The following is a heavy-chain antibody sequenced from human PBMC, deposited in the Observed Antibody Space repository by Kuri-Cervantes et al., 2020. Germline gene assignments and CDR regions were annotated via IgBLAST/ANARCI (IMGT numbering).Heavy chain of an antibody. CDR2: IVVGSGNT. V-gene: IGHV1-58*01. CDR1: GFTFTSSA. D-gene: IGHD2-15*01. CDR3: ARESRGIVVTRGREDYYYYMDV. Sequence: SVKVSCKASGFTFTSSAVQWVRQARGQRLEWIGWIVVGSGNTNYAQKFQERVTITRDMSTSTAYMELSSLRSEDTAVYYCARESRGIVVTRGREDYYYYMDVWGKGTTVTVSS. J-gene: IGHJ6*03.